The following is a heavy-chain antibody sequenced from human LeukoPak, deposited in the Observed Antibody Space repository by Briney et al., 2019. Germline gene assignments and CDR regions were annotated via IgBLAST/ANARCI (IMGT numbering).Heavy chain of an antibody. Sequence: PGGSLRLSCAASGFTFSSYAMHWVRQAPGKGLEYVSAISSNGGSTYYANSVKGRFTISRDNSKNTLYLQMGSLRAEDMAVYYCARAKVWNDGRLDYWGQGTLVTVSS. CDR1: GFTFSSYA. J-gene: IGHJ4*02. V-gene: IGHV3-64*01. D-gene: IGHD1-1*01. CDR3: ARAKVWNDGRLDY. CDR2: ISSNGGST.